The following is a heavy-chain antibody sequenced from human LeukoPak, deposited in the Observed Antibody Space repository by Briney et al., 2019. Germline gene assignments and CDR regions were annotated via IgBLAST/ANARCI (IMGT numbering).Heavy chain of an antibody. CDR1: GYTFTGYY. D-gene: IGHD6-19*01. J-gene: IGHJ4*02. CDR2: INPNSGGT. Sequence: ASVKVSCKASGYTFTGYYMHWVRQAPGQGLEWMGWINPNSGGTNYAQKFQGWVTMTRDTSISTAYMELSRLRSDDTAVHYCARSRSVAGYYFDYWGQGTLVTVSS. V-gene: IGHV1-2*04. CDR3: ARSRSVAGYYFDY.